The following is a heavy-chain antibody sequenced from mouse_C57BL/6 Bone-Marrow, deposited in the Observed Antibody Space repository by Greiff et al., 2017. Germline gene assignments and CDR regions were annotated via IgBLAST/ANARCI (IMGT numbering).Heavy chain of an antibody. Sequence: VQVVESGAELARPGASVKLSCKASGYTFTSYGISWVKQRTGQGLEWIGEIYPRSGNTYYNEKFKGKATLTADKSSSTAYMELRSLTSEDSAVYFCAEGYYYAMDYWGQGTSVTVSS. V-gene: IGHV1-81*01. CDR3: AEGYYYAMDY. CDR2: IYPRSGNT. CDR1: GYTFTSYG. J-gene: IGHJ4*01.